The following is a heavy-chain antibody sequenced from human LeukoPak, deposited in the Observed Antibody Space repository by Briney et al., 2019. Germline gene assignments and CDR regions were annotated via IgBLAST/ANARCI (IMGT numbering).Heavy chain of an antibody. CDR3: ARGGWNKFDY. Sequence: SETLSLTCTVSGGSMNSYYWYWIRQPPGKGLEWIGHIYYSGTTNYNPSLKSRVTISIDTSKNQFSLRLSSVTAADTAVYYCARGGWNKFDYWGQGTLVTVSS. D-gene: IGHD3-22*01. CDR1: GGSMNSYY. CDR2: IYYSGTT. J-gene: IGHJ4*02. V-gene: IGHV4-59*01.